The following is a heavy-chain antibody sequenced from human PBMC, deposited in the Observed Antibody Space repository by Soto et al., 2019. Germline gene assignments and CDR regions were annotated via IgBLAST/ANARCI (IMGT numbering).Heavy chain of an antibody. CDR1: GFTFSSYW. D-gene: IGHD3-16*02. CDR3: VRYPRSVGGSYRPDY. V-gene: IGHV3-74*01. CDR2: INSDGSIT. J-gene: IGHJ4*02. Sequence: GGSLRLSCAASGFTFSSYWMHWVRQVPEKGLVWVSRINSDGSITNYADAVKGRFTISRGNVKNTLYLQMNSLRAEDTAVYYCVRYPRSVGGSYRPDYWGQGTLVTVSS.